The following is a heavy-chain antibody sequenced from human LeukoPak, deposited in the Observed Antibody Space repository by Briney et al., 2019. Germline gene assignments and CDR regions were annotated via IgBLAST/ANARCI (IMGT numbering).Heavy chain of an antibody. J-gene: IGHJ5*02. V-gene: IGHV3-30*02. CDR1: GFTFSSYG. Sequence: PGGSLRLSCAASGFTFSSYGMHWVRQAPGKGLEWVAFIRYDGSNKYYADSMKGRFTISRDNSKNTLYLQMNSLRVEDTAVYYCAKSGYDFGGWFDPWGQGTLVTVSS. CDR3: AKSGYDFGGWFDP. CDR2: IRYDGSNK. D-gene: IGHD5-12*01.